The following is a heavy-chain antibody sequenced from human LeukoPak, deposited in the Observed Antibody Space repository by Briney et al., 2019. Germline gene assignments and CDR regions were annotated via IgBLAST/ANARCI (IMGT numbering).Heavy chain of an antibody. CDR3: ARGFDCGGDCYSAFDP. J-gene: IGHJ5*02. D-gene: IGHD2-21*02. CDR1: GYTFTMYG. CDR2: ISAYNGNT. Sequence: GASVKVSCKASGYTFTMYGMSWVRQAPGQALKGTGWISAYNGNTNYAQKLQGRGTRTTDTSTSTAYMELRSLRSDDTAVYYCARGFDCGGDCYSAFDPWGQGTLVTVSS. V-gene: IGHV1-18*01.